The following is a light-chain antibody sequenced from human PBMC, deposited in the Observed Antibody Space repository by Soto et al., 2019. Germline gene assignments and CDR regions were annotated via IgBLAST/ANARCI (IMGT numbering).Light chain of an antibody. CDR3: SSYIPNNSTYV. J-gene: IGLJ1*01. CDR1: SSDVGGYNY. CDR2: DVS. Sequence: QSALTQPASVSGSPGQSITISCTGTSSDVGGYNYVSWYQHHPGKAPKRMIHDVSNRPSGVSNRFSGSKSGNTASLTISGLQAEDEADYYCSSYIPNNSTYVFGTGTKRTV. V-gene: IGLV2-14*03.